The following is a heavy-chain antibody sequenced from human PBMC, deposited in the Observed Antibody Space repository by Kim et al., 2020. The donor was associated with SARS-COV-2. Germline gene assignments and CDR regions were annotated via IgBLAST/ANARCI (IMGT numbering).Heavy chain of an antibody. V-gene: IGHV3-33*05. CDR3: ATEKVVGAHRWRNYYYG. J-gene: IGHJ6*01. D-gene: IGHD1-26*01. CDR2: ISFDGSNK. Sequence: GGSLRLSCAASGFTFSTYGMHWVRQAPGKGLEWVSVISFDGSNKYYADSVKGRFTISRDNSKNTLYLQMNSLRAEDTAVYYCATEKVVGAHRWRNYYYG. CDR1: GFTFSTYG.